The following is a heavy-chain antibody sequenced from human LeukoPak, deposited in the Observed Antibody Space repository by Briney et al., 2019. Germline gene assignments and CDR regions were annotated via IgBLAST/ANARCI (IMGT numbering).Heavy chain of an antibody. CDR1: GYTFTGYY. J-gene: IGHJ6*04. CDR2: INPNSGGT. V-gene: IGHV1-2*04. Sequence: ASVKVSCKASGYTFTGYYMHWVRQAPAQGLEWMGWINPNSGGTNYAQKFQGWVTMTRDTSISTAYMELSRLRSDDTAVYYCARESGSILGPMDVWGKGTTVTVSS. CDR3: ARESGSILGPMDV. D-gene: IGHD3-3*01.